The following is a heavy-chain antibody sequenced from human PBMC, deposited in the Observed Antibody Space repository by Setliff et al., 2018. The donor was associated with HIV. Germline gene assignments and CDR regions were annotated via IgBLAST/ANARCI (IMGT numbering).Heavy chain of an antibody. CDR3: ARDVHRSGPYYYSYYYMDV. CDR2: ISYSGST. Sequence: SETLSLTCTVSGDSISSGNYYWGWIRQSPGKGLEWIGSISYSGSTYYNPSFKSRITRSVDTSTNQFSLDLSSLTAADTAVYYCARDVHRSGPYYYSYYYMDVWGTGTTVTVSS. J-gene: IGHJ6*03. V-gene: IGHV4-39*02. D-gene: IGHD3-3*01. CDR1: GDSISSGNYY.